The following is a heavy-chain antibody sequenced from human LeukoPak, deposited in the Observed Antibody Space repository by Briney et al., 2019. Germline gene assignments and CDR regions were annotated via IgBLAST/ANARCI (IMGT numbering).Heavy chain of an antibody. J-gene: IGHJ5*02. CDR2: IYYSGST. V-gene: IGHV4-59*01. CDR3: ARALLWFDP. D-gene: IGHD1-26*01. Sequence: SETLSLTCTVSGGSISSYYWSWIRQPPGKGLEWIGYIYYSGSTNYNPSLKSRVTISVDTSKNQYSLKLSSVTAADTAVYYCARALLWFDPWGQGTLVTVSS. CDR1: GGSISSYY.